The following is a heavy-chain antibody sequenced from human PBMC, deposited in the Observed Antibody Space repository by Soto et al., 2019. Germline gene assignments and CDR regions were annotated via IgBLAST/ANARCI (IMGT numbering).Heavy chain of an antibody. D-gene: IGHD4-17*01. CDR3: AHAGDYDLLSFDH. CDR1: GFSLTTTSMG. V-gene: IGHV2-5*02. Sequence: QITLKESGPPLVRPAQTLTLTCAFSGFSLTTTSMGGAWIRPPPGKALEWLALIYWDDDQRYSPSLKDRLTTSKDTSRSRVVLTISNMNPEDTGANFCAHAGDYDLLSFDHWGPGTLVTVSS. CDR2: IYWDDDQ. J-gene: IGHJ4*02.